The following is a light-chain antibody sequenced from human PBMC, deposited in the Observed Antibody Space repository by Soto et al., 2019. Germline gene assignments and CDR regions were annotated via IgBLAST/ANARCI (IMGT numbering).Light chain of an antibody. CDR1: QSVSSN. J-gene: IGKJ1*01. V-gene: IGKV3-15*01. Sequence: VVAQSPVILSESLGDRATLCCRASQSVSSNLARYQHKPGQAPRLLIYGASTRPSGIPATFSGSGSGTEFTLTITSLQSEDFAAYYCQQYNNWPRPFGQGTKVDIK. CDR2: GAS. CDR3: QQYNNWPRP.